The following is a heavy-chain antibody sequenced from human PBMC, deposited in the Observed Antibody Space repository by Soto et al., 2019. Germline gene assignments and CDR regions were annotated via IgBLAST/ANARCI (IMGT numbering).Heavy chain of an antibody. V-gene: IGHV1-18*04. D-gene: IGHD2-2*01. Sequence: QVQLVQSGGEVKKPGASVKVSCKASGYTFINFGITWVRQAPGQGLEWMGWISPKNGNTNYAQKFQGRLGMTTETSTTTSYMELRSLRSDDTAVYYCARLIPAGEFAVVPPSYYAMHFWGRGTTVTVSS. CDR3: ARLIPAGEFAVVPPSYYAMHF. CDR1: GYTFINFG. CDR2: ISPKNGNT. J-gene: IGHJ6*02.